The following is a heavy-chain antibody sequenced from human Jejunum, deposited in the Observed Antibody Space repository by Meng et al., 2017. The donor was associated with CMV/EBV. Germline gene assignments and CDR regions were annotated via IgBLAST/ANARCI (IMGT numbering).Heavy chain of an antibody. J-gene: IGHJ2*01. Sequence: QLRVQESGPGPVRPSETLSLTCTVSGGSSSSSSYYWGCIRQPPGKGLEWIGSIYYSGGTYYNPSLKSRVTISVDTSKNQFSLKLSSVTAADTAVYYCASPLGILGIVDLWGRGTLVTVSS. CDR1: GGSSSSSSYY. D-gene: IGHD7-27*01. CDR3: ASPLGILGIVDL. CDR2: IYYSGGT. V-gene: IGHV4-39*01.